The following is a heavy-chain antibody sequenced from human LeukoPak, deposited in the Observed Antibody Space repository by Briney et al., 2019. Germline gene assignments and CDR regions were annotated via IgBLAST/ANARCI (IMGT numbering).Heavy chain of an antibody. D-gene: IGHD2-15*01. CDR1: GFPVSSNY. CDR2: ISSSSSYI. CDR3: ARDRRIVVVVAAEYYYYGMDV. J-gene: IGHJ6*02. Sequence: GGSLRLSCTASGFPVSSNYMTWVRQAPGKGLEWVSSISSSSSYIYYADSVKGRFTISRDNAKNSLYLQMNSLRAEDTAVYYCARDRRIVVVVAAEYYYYGMDVWGQGTTVTVSS. V-gene: IGHV3-21*01.